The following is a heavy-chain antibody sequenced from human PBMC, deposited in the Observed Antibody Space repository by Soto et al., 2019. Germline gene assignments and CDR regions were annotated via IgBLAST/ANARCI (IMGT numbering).Heavy chain of an antibody. CDR1: GGTFSSYS. CDR2: IIPIFGTA. Sequence: QVQLVQSGAEVKKPGSSVKVSCKASGGTFSSYSINRVRQAPGQGLEWMGEIIPIFGTANYAQKFQGRVTITADESTSTAYMELSSLRSEDTAVYYWAGDGGRHSGGIDYWGQGTLVTVSS. D-gene: IGHD1-26*01. CDR3: AGDGGRHSGGIDY. J-gene: IGHJ4*02. V-gene: IGHV1-69*01.